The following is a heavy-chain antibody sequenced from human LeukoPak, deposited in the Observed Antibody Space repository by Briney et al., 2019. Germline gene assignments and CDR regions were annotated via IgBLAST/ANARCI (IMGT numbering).Heavy chain of an antibody. CDR2: IYYSGST. V-gene: IGHV4-59*08. J-gene: IGHJ4*02. CDR1: GGSISSYY. Sequence: SETLSLTCTVSGGSISSYYWSWIRQPPGKGLEWIGYIYYSGSTNYNPSLKSRVTISVDTSKNQFSLKLSSVTAADTAVYYCARHTVLYPYYFDYWGQGTLVTVSS. CDR3: ARHTVLYPYYFDY. D-gene: IGHD4-17*01.